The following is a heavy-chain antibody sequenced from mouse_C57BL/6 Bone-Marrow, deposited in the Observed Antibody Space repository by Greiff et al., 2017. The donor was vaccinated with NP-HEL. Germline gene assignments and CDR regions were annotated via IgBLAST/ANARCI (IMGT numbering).Heavy chain of an antibody. CDR1: GYTFTDYY. Sequence: VQLQQSGPELVKPGASVKISCKASGYTFTDYYMNWVKQSHGKSLEWIGDINPNNGGTSYNQKFKGKATLTVDKSSSTAYMELRSLSSEDSAVYYCARILRYGSSYDFYYWGQGTTLTVSS. J-gene: IGHJ2*01. CDR2: INPNNGGT. CDR3: ARILRYGSSYDFYY. V-gene: IGHV1-26*01. D-gene: IGHD1-1*01.